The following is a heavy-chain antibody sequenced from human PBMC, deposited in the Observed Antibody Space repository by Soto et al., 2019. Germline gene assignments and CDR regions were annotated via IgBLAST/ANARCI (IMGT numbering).Heavy chain of an antibody. V-gene: IGHV3-30-3*01. J-gene: IGHJ6*02. Sequence: QVQLVESGGVVVQPGRSLRLSCAASGFTFSSYAMHWVRQAPGKGLEWVAVISYDGSNKYYADSVKGRFTISRDNSKNTLYLQMNRLRAEDTAVYYCARDSQHLFLWFGYGMDVWGQGTTVTVSS. CDR3: ARDSQHLFLWFGYGMDV. CDR2: ISYDGSNK. CDR1: GFTFSSYA. D-gene: IGHD3-10*01.